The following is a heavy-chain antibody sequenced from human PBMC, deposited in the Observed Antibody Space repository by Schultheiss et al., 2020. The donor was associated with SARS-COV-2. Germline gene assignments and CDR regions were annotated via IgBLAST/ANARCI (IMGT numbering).Heavy chain of an antibody. CDR1: GYTFTSYG. CDR2: IIPILGIA. Sequence: SVKVSCKASGYTFTSYGISWARQAPGQGLEWMGRIIPILGIANYAQKFQGRVTITADKSTSTAYMELSSLRSEDTAVYYCARALHSGYDLVRIGPDYWGQGTLVTVSS. D-gene: IGHD5-12*01. V-gene: IGHV1-69*04. CDR3: ARALHSGYDLVRIGPDY. J-gene: IGHJ4*02.